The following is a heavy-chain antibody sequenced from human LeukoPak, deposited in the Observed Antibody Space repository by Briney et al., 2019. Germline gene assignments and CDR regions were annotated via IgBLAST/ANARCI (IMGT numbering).Heavy chain of an antibody. Sequence: PGGSLRLSCAASGFTFDDYAMHWVRQAPGKGLEWVSYISSSGSTIYYADSVKGRFTISRDNAKNSLYLQMNSLRAEGTAVYYCATLARGAFDIWGQGQWSPSL. CDR3: ATLARGAFDI. V-gene: IGHV3-48*03. CDR1: GFTFDDYA. CDR2: ISSSGSTI. J-gene: IGHJ3*02.